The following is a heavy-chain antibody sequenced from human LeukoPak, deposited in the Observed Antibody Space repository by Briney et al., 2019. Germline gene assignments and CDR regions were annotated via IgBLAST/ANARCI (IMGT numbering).Heavy chain of an antibody. CDR1: GGSFSGYY. J-gene: IGHJ3*02. CDR2: INHSGST. D-gene: IGHD2-2*01. CDR3: ARGPDIVVVPAAMLVYAFDI. Sequence: SETLSLTCAVYGGSFSGYYWSWIRQPPGKGLEWIGEINHSGSTNYNPSLKSRVTISVDTSKNQFSLKLSSVTAADTAVYYCARGPDIVVVPAAMLVYAFDIWGQGTMVTVSS. V-gene: IGHV4-34*01.